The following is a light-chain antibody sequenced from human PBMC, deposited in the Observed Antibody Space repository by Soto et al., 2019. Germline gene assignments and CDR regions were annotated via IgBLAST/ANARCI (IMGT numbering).Light chain of an antibody. CDR3: MQALQTPYS. CDR1: QRLRHSSGNNF. V-gene: IGKV2-28*01. CDR2: WGS. Sequence: VMTQSPPSLTVTPGEPASISCRTSQRLRHSSGNNFLDWYLQKPGQSPQLLIYWGSNRASGVPDRVSGSAAGTDVTLKISREEAEDVGVYYCMQALQTPYSVGQGTKLEIK. J-gene: IGKJ2*03.